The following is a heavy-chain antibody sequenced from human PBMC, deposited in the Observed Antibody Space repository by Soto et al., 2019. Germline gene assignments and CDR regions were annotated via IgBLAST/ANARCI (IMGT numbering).Heavy chain of an antibody. CDR1: GVTFSSYA. V-gene: IGHV3-23*01. CDR2: MMGGGGST. Sequence: PGVPLSLSCAASGVTFSSYAMIWFRQAPGKGLGWVSAMMGGGGSTYYADSVTCRFTISGDNSKNTLYLQMNRLRAADTAVYYCEKSNSSGWYDLLDWFDPWGQRTLVTVPS. D-gene: IGHD6-19*01. J-gene: IGHJ5*02. CDR3: EKSNSSGWYDLLDWFDP.